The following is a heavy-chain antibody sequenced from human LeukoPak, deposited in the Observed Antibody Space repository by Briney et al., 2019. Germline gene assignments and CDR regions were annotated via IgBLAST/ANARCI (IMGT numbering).Heavy chain of an antibody. D-gene: IGHD2-21*01. V-gene: IGHV4-34*01. J-gene: IGHJ1*01. CDR2: IDHSRNI. CDR1: GNS. Sequence: PSETLSLTCAVSGNSWSWILQPPGNGLEWIAEIDHSRNINYNPSLKSRVTISIDTSKNHFSLKLTSVTAADTAVESCAGAAQYCGGCRWYGGFFQHWGQGTLVTVSS. CDR3: AGAAQYCGGCRWYGGFFQH.